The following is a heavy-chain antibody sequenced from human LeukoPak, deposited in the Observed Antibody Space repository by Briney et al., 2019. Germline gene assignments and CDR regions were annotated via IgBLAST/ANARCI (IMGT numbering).Heavy chain of an antibody. J-gene: IGHJ4*02. Sequence: GGSLRLSCEASGFTFSNYWMSWVRQAPGKGLEWVANIKQDGSERYYVDSVKGRFTISRDNAKNSLYLQMNSLRAEDTAVYYCARYGGSYYFDNWGQGTLVTVSS. D-gene: IGHD1-26*01. CDR2: IKQDGSER. V-gene: IGHV3-7*01. CDR3: ARYGGSYYFDN. CDR1: GFTFSNYW.